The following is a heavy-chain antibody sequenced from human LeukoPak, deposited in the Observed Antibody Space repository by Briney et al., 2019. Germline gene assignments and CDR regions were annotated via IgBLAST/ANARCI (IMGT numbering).Heavy chain of an antibody. J-gene: IGHJ4*02. Sequence: GGSLRLSCAASGFTFSSYAMHWVRPAPGKGLEWVAVISYDGSNKYYADSVKGRLTISRDNSKNTLYLQMNSLRAEDTAVYYCAREGHYYVDFDYWGQGTLVTVSS. V-gene: IGHV3-30-3*01. D-gene: IGHD3-10*02. CDR2: ISYDGSNK. CDR3: AREGHYYVDFDY. CDR1: GFTFSSYA.